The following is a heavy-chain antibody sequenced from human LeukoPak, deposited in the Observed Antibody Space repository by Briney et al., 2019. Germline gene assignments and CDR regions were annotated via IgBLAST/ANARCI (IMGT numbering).Heavy chain of an antibody. CDR3: ARDADFWSGYNFDY. Sequence: SETLSLTCTVSGGSISSYYWSWIRQPPGKGLEWIGYIYYSGSTNYNPSLKSRVTISVDTSKNQFSLKLSSVTAADTAVYYCARDADFWSGYNFDYWGQGTLVTVSS. CDR1: GGSISSYY. J-gene: IGHJ4*02. D-gene: IGHD3-3*01. V-gene: IGHV4-59*01. CDR2: IYYSGST.